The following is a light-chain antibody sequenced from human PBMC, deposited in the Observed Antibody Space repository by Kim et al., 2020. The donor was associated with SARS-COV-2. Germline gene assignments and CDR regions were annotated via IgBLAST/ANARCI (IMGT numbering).Light chain of an antibody. CDR2: EVT. CDR3: SSYAGNNKDV. Sequence: QSVLTQPPSASGSPGQSVTISCTGTNSDVGGYNYVSWYQQHPGKAPKLLISEVTERPSGAPDRFSGSKSGNTASLTVSGLQAEDEADYYCSSYAGNNKDVFGTGTKVTVL. V-gene: IGLV2-8*01. CDR1: NSDVGGYNY. J-gene: IGLJ1*01.